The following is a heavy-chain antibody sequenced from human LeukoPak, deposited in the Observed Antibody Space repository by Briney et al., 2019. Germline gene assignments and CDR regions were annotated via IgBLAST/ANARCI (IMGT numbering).Heavy chain of an antibody. D-gene: IGHD3-9*01. CDR2: MNPNSGNT. J-gene: IGHJ3*02. CDR1: GYTFTSYD. Sequence: ASVKVSCKASGYTFTSYDINWVRQAPGQGLEWMGWMNPNSGNTGYAQKFQGRVTMTRNTSISTAYMELSSLRSEDTAVYYCARRTYYDILTGYYEAFDIWGQGTMVTVSS. V-gene: IGHV1-8*01. CDR3: ARRTYYDILTGYYEAFDI.